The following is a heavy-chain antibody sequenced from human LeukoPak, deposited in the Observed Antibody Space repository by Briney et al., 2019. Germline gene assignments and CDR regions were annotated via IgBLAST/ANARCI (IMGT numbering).Heavy chain of an antibody. D-gene: IGHD3-22*01. Sequence: GGSLRLSCAASGFTFSSYEMNWVRQAPGKGLEWVSYISSSGSTIYYADSVKGRFTISRDNSKNTLYLQMNSLRAEDTAVYYCAKDVYYDSSGYPIAYYYGMDVWGQGTTVTVSS. V-gene: IGHV3-48*03. CDR1: GFTFSSYE. J-gene: IGHJ6*02. CDR3: AKDVYYDSSGYPIAYYYGMDV. CDR2: ISSSGSTI.